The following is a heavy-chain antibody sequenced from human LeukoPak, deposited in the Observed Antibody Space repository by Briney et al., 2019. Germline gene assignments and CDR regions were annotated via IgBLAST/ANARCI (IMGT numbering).Heavy chain of an antibody. Sequence: ASVKVSCRASGGTFSSYAISWVRQAPGQGLEWMGGIIPIFGTANYAQKFQGRVMITADESTSTAYMELSSLRSEDTAVYYCARLIRAVGNNWFDPWGQGTLVTVSS. D-gene: IGHD2-15*01. CDR3: ARLIRAVGNNWFDP. J-gene: IGHJ5*02. CDR2: IIPIFGTA. V-gene: IGHV1-69*13. CDR1: GGTFSSYA.